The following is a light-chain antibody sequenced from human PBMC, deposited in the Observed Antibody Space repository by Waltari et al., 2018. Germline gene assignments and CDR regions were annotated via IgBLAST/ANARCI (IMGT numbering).Light chain of an antibody. CDR3: QQSLITPPIT. J-gene: IGKJ5*01. V-gene: IGKV1-39*01. CDR2: AAS. Sequence: DIQMTQSPSPLSASVGHTVAITCRASQSIGNYLNWYQQKPGQAPKLLIYAASSLQSGVSSRFSGSGSGTDFTLTISRLQPEDFATYYCQQSLITPPITFGQGTRLDIK. CDR1: QSIGNY.